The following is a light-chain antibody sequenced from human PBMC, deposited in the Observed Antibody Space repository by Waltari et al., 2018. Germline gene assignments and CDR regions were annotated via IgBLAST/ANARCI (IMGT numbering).Light chain of an antibody. Sequence: DTQMTQSPSSLSASVGDRVTIRCRASQNINNHLHWYQQKPGKGPKLLLASASTVQDGVSSRFSGSGSGTYFTLTINNLQPEDLGTYYCQQNSAGPPTFGQGTKVEIK. CDR3: QQNSAGPPT. CDR1: QNINNH. V-gene: IGKV1-39*01. J-gene: IGKJ1*01. CDR2: SAS.